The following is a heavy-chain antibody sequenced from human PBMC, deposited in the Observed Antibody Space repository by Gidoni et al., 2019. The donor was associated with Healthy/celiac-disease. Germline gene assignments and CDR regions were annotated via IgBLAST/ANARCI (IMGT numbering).Heavy chain of an antibody. J-gene: IGHJ6*02. D-gene: IGHD2-2*01. CDR2: IWYDGSNK. V-gene: IGHV3-33*01. CDR1: GFTFSSYG. CDR3: ARDWYQLLNYGMDV. Sequence: QVQLVESGGGVVQPGRSLRLSCAASGFTFSSYGMHWVRQAPGKGLEWVAVIWYDGSNKYYADSVKGRFTISRDNSKNTLYLQMNSLRAEDTAVYYCARDWYQLLNYGMDVWGQGTTVTVSS.